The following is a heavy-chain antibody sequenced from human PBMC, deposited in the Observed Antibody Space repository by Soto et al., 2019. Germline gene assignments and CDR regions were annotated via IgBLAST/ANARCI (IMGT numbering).Heavy chain of an antibody. CDR2: ISYSGST. CDR1: GGSISSYY. J-gene: IGHJ4*02. D-gene: IGHD5-12*01. CDR3: AREDSGYDWTFFDY. Sequence: SETLSLTCTVSGGSISSYYWSWIRQPPGKGLEWIGYISYSGSTNYNPSLKSRVTISIDTSNNQFSLSLRSVTAADTAVYYCAREDSGYDWTFFDYWGQGTLVTVSS. V-gene: IGHV4-59*01.